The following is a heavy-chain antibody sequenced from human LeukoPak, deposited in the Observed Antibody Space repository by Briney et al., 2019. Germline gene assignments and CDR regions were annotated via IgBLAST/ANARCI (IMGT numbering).Heavy chain of an antibody. Sequence: GGSLRLSCAASGFTFSGYFMNWIRQAPGKGLEWVTYISPGSDYTNYADSVKGRFTISRDNAKNSLYLQMNSLRAEDTAVYFCARSGYSGYDPDYWGQGTLVTVSS. CDR2: ISPGSDYT. CDR3: ARSGYSGYDPDY. D-gene: IGHD5-12*01. J-gene: IGHJ4*02. CDR1: GFTFSGYF. V-gene: IGHV3-11*06.